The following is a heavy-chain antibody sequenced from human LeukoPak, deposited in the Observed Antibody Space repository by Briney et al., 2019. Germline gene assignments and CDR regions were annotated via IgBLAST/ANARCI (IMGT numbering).Heavy chain of an antibody. Sequence: PGGSLRLCCAASGFTFSSYEMNWVRQAPGKGLEWVSYISSSGSTIYYADSVKGRFTISRDNAKNSLYLQMNSLRAEDTAVYYCARPPAARRGDYWGQGTLVTVSS. V-gene: IGHV3-48*03. D-gene: IGHD6-6*01. CDR2: ISSSGSTI. J-gene: IGHJ4*02. CDR1: GFTFSSYE. CDR3: ARPPAARRGDY.